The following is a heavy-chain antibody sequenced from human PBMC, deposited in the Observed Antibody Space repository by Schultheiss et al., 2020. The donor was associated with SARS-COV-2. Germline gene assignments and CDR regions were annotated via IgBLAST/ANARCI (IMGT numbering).Heavy chain of an antibody. J-gene: IGHJ4*02. CDR1: GFTFGNYA. CDR3: ARERGKYGFDY. D-gene: IGHD7-27*01. V-gene: IGHV3-23*01. CDR2: ISDIGGDR. Sequence: GGSLRLSCAASGFTFGNYAMTWLRQAPGKGLEWVSVISDIGGDRFYADSVKGRFTISRDNSRNTLYLQMNSLRVEDTAVYYCARERGKYGFDYWGQGTLVTVSS.